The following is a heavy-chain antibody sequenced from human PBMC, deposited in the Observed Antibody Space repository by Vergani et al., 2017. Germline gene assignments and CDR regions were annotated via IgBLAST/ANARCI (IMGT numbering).Heavy chain of an antibody. D-gene: IGHD3-10*01. J-gene: IGHJ6*03. CDR1: GFTFDDYG. V-gene: IGHV3-20*04. Sequence: EVQLVESGGGLVQPGRSLRLSCAASGFTFDDYGMSWVRQAPGKGLEWVSGINWNGGSTGYADSVKGRFTISRDNAKNSLYLQMNSLRAEDTALYYCARDQEVRGALSYYYYYMDVWGKGTTVTVSS. CDR2: INWNGGST. CDR3: ARDQEVRGALSYYYYYMDV.